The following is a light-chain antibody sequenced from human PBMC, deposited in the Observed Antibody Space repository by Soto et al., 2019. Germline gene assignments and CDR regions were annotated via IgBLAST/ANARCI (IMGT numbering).Light chain of an antibody. Sequence: QSVLTQPASVSGSPGQSITISCTGTNSDIGGYNYVSWYQHHPGKAPKLMIYDVSNRPSGVSNRFSGSKSANTASLTISGLQAEDEADYYCSSYTSSGTPYVFGTGTKLPVL. CDR1: NSDIGGYNY. CDR2: DVS. V-gene: IGLV2-14*03. J-gene: IGLJ1*01. CDR3: SSYTSSGTPYV.